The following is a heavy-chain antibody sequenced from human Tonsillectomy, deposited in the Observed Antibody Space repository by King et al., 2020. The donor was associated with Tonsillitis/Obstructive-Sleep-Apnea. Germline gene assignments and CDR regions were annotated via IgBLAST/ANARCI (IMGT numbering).Heavy chain of an antibody. V-gene: IGHV3-33*01. CDR2: IWYDGSYK. J-gene: IGHJ4*02. Sequence: VKLVESGGGVVQPGRSLRLSCAASGFTFSSYAMHWVRQAPGKGLEWVAVIWYDGSYKYYADSVKGRFTISRDNSKNTLYLQMNSLRAEDTAVYYCASDRIVVVPAAYFDYWGQGTLVTVSS. CDR3: ASDRIVVVPAAYFDY. D-gene: IGHD2-2*01. CDR1: GFTFSSYA.